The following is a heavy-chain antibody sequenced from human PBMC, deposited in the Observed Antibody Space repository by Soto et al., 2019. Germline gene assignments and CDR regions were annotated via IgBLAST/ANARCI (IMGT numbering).Heavy chain of an antibody. V-gene: IGHV4-31*03. CDR1: GGSISSGGYY. J-gene: IGHJ4*02. D-gene: IGHD3-16*01. CDR2: IYYSGRT. CDR3: ASLVYDYIWGYFDY. Sequence: QVQLQESGPGLVKPSQTLSLTCTVSGGSISSGGYYWSWIRHHPGKGLEWIGYIYYSGRTYYNPFLKSRVTILVHTSKNQSSLKLSSVPAADTAVYYCASLVYDYIWGYFDYWGQGTLVTVSS.